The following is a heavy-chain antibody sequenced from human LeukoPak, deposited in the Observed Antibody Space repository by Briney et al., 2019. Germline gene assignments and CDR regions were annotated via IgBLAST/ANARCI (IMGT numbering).Heavy chain of an antibody. Sequence: GGSLRLSCAASRFTFSSYRMNWIRQAPGKGLEWVSSISSSSSYIYYADSVKGRFTISRDNAKNSLYLQMNSLRAEDTAVYYCARDHRRDGYKNYWGQGTLVTVSS. CDR1: RFTFSSYR. J-gene: IGHJ4*02. D-gene: IGHD5-24*01. CDR2: ISSSSSYI. V-gene: IGHV3-21*01. CDR3: ARDHRRDGYKNY.